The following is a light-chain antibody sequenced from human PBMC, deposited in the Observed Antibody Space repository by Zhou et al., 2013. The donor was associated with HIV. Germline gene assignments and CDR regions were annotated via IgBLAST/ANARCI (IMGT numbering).Light chain of an antibody. J-gene: IGKJ1*01. Sequence: EIVMTQSPATLAVSPGESATLSCRASQSLSSDYLSWYQQQPGRSPRLLIYGASSRATGIPDRFSGSGSGTDFTLTISSLEPEDFAVYYCQQYDNWPPWTFGQGTRVEIK. V-gene: IGKV3D-15*01. CDR3: QQYDNWPPWT. CDR1: QSLSSDY. CDR2: GAS.